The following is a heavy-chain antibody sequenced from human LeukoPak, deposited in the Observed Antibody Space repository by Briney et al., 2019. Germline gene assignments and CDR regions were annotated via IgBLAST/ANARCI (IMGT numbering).Heavy chain of an antibody. Sequence: GGSLRLSCAASGFTFSDYGLHWVRQAPGKGLEWVALISTDGSNEDYADSVKGRFTISRDNSKNMLYLQMNSLRAGDTAVYYCAKDGDASYYDLDYWGQGTLVTVSS. CDR1: GFTFSDYG. CDR3: AKDGDASYYDLDY. CDR2: ISTDGSNE. D-gene: IGHD3-3*01. V-gene: IGHV3-30*18. J-gene: IGHJ4*02.